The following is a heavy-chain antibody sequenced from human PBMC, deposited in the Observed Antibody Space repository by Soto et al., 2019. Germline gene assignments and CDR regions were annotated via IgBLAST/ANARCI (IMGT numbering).Heavy chain of an antibody. CDR3: ARASATIAAAAIFDY. V-gene: IGHV4-39*01. CDR2: IHYSGST. Sequence: SETLSLTCTVSGASISSSSYYWGWIRQPPGKGLEWIGSIHYSGSTYYNPSLKSRVTISVDTSKNQFSLKLSSVTAADTAVYYCARASATIAAAAIFDYWGQGTLVTVSS. D-gene: IGHD6-13*01. CDR1: GASISSSSYY. J-gene: IGHJ4*02.